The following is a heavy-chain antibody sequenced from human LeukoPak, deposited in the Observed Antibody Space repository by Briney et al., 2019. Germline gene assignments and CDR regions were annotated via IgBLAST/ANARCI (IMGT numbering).Heavy chain of an antibody. Sequence: PSETLSLTCTVSGGSISSGDYYWSWIRQPPGKGLEWIGYIYYSGSTYYNPSLKSRVTISVGTSKNQFSLKLSSVTAADTAVYYCAGTMVRGVRSDYWGQGTLVTVSS. J-gene: IGHJ4*02. CDR3: AGTMVRGVRSDY. V-gene: IGHV4-30-4*01. CDR1: GGSISSGDYY. D-gene: IGHD3-10*01. CDR2: IYYSGST.